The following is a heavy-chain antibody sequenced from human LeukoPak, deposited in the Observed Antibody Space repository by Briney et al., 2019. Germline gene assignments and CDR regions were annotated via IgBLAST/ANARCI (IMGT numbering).Heavy chain of an antibody. J-gene: IGHJ4*02. CDR1: GDSVSSNSAA. Sequence: SQTPSLTCAISGDSVSSNSAAWNWIRQSPSRGLEWLGRTYYRSKWYNYYGASVKSRITINPDTSKNQFSLHLNSVTPEDTAVYYCARGAAGAIDYWGQGTLVTVSS. CDR3: ARGAAGAIDY. D-gene: IGHD6-13*01. CDR2: TYYRSKWYN. V-gene: IGHV6-1*01.